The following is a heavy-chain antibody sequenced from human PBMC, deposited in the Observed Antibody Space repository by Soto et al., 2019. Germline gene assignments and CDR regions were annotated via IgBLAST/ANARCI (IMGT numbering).Heavy chain of an antibody. D-gene: IGHD3-16*02. V-gene: IGHV1-8*01. CDR2: INPNTGYT. J-gene: IGHJ4*02. CDR3: VRGRVMITFGVVIVIDY. Sequence: GASVKVSCKASGYTYTKYVIHWVRQAPGQRLEWMGWINPNTGYTDYAQKFQDRVTMTGNTSITTAYMELSSLGSEDTAVYYCVRGRVMITFGVVIVIDYWGQGSPVTVSS. CDR1: GYTYTKYV.